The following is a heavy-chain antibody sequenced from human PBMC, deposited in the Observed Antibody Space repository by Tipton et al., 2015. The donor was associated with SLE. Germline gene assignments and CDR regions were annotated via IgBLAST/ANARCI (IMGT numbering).Heavy chain of an antibody. CDR2: IYYSGST. CDR1: GGSISSYY. D-gene: IGHD6-13*01. J-gene: IGHJ4*02. V-gene: IGHV4-59*01. Sequence: TLSLTCTVSGGSISSYYWSWIRQPPGKGLEWIGYIYYSGSTNYNPSLKSRVTISVDTSKNQFSLKLSSVTAADTAVYYCARFSAAGQYYFDYWGQGTLVTVSS. CDR3: ARFSAAGQYYFDY.